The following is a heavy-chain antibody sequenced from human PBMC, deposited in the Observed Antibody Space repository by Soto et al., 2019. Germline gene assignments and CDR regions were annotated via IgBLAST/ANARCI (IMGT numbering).Heavy chain of an antibody. V-gene: IGHV6-1*01. J-gene: IGHJ6*03. CDR2: TYYKSKWFN. CDR3: ARGSWDDVSGHYYMDV. Sequence: QVQLQLSGPGLMKPSQTLSLTCAISGDSVSSNSAGWNWVRQTPSRGLEWLGRTYYKSKWFNNYAVSVKSRITNNPDTSQNQFSLQLDSVTPEDTAVYYCARGSWDDVSGHYYMDVWGKGTTVTVSS. D-gene: IGHD5-12*01. CDR1: GDSVSSNSAG.